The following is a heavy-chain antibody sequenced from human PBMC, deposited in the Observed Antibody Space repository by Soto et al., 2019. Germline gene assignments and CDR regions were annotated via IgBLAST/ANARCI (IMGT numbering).Heavy chain of an antibody. CDR3: GRESGETWDYEAS. CDR1: GGSISSYR. J-gene: IGHJ5*02. D-gene: IGHD1-7*01. CDR2: LYNYGNT. Sequence: SVTLSLTCTVSGGSISSYRWSWIRPPAGKGLEWIGRLYNYGNTHYNPSLKSRFTVAGDTSRNQFFLTLRSVTAADSAVYHCGRESGETWDYEASWGQGTPVTVSS. V-gene: IGHV4-4*07.